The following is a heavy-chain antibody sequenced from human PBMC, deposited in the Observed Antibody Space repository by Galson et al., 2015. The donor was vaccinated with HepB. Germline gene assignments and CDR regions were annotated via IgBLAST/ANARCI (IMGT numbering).Heavy chain of an antibody. Sequence: SLRLSCAASEFAFRTYWMNWVRQAPGKGLEWVASIKEDGSERYYVDSVEGRFTISRDNAKNSLSLQMNSLRAGDTAVYYCARDSRCCNSGVCYNMHLGYWGQGTLVTVSP. D-gene: IGHD2-8*01. V-gene: IGHV3-7*01. J-gene: IGHJ4*02. CDR1: EFAFRTYW. CDR2: IKEDGSER. CDR3: ARDSRCCNSGVCYNMHLGY.